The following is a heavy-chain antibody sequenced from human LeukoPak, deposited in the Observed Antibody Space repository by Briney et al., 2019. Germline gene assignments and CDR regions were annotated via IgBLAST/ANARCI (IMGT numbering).Heavy chain of an antibody. J-gene: IGHJ4*02. CDR1: GFTFSSYA. CDR3: ARDTRYGDYYFDY. D-gene: IGHD4-17*01. V-gene: IGHV3-30*01. Sequence: PGRSLRLSCAASGFTFSSYAMHWVRQAPGKGLEWVAVISYDGSNKYYADSVKGRFTISRDNSKNTLYLQMNSLRAEDTVVYYCARDTRYGDYYFDYWGQGTLVTVSS. CDR2: ISYDGSNK.